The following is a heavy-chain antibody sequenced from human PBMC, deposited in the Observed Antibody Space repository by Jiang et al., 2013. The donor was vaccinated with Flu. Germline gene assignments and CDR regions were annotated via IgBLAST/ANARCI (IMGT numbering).Heavy chain of an antibody. J-gene: IGHJ3*02. CDR1: GFSLSNARMG. CDR3: APMTYSHDDAFDI. D-gene: IGHD2-21*01. CDR2: IFSNDEK. Sequence: KPTQTLTLTCTASGFSLSNARMGVSWIRQPPGKALEWLAHIFSNDEKSYSTSLKSRLTISKDTSKSQVVLTMTNMDPVDTATYYCAPMTYSHDDAFDIWGQGTMVTVSS. V-gene: IGHV2-26*01.